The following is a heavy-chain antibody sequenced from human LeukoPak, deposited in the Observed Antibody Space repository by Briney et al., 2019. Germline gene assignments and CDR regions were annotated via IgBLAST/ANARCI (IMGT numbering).Heavy chain of an antibody. CDR3: ARDLTIFGVVIDH. CDR1: GGSISSSSYY. Sequence: SETLSLTCTVSGGSISSSSYYWGWVRQPPGKGLEWIGSIYYSGSTYYNPSLKSRVTISVDTSKNQFSLKLSSVTAADTAVYYCARDLTIFGVVIDHWGQGTLVTVSS. V-gene: IGHV4-39*07. D-gene: IGHD3-3*01. J-gene: IGHJ5*02. CDR2: IYYSGST.